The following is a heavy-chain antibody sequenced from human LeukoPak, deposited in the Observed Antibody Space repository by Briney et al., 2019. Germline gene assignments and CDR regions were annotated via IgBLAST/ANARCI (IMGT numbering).Heavy chain of an antibody. D-gene: IGHD4-17*01. CDR1: GGSFSGYY. Sequence: SETLSLTCAVYGGSFSGYYWSWIRQPPGKGLEWIGEINHSGSTNYNPSLKSRVTISVDTSKNQFSLKLSSVTAADTAVYYCARSANTYGLDYWGQGTLVTVSS. J-gene: IGHJ4*02. CDR3: ARSANTYGLDY. V-gene: IGHV4-34*01. CDR2: INHSGST.